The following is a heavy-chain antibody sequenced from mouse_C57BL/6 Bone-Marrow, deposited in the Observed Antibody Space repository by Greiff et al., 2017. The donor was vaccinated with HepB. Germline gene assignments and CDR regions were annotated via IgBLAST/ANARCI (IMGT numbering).Heavy chain of an antibody. D-gene: IGHD1-1*01. CDR1: GYSITSGYY. CDR3: ARSYYYGSSLFAY. J-gene: IGHJ3*01. Sequence: DVKLQESGPGLVKPSQSLSLTCSVTGYSITSGYYWNWIRQFPGNKLEWMGYISYDGSNNYNPSLKNRISITRDTSKNQFFLKLNSVTTEDTATYYCARSYYYGSSLFAYWGQGTLVTVSA. CDR2: ISYDGSN. V-gene: IGHV3-6*01.